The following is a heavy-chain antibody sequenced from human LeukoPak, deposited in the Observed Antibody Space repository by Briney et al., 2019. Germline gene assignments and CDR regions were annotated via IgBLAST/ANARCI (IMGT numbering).Heavy chain of an antibody. D-gene: IGHD3-22*01. J-gene: IGHJ4*02. CDR2: ISSSSSTI. CDR1: GFTFSSYS. CDR3: ARRVPTHYYDLYYFDY. V-gene: IGHV3-48*01. Sequence: GGSLRLSCAASGFTFSSYSMNWVRQAPGKGLEWVSCISSSSSTIYYADSVKGRFTISRDNAKNSLYLQMNSLRAEDTAVYYCARRVPTHYYDLYYFDYWGQGTLVIVSS.